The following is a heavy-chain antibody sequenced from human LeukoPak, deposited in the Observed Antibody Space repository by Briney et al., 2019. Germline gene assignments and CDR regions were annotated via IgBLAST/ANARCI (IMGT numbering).Heavy chain of an antibody. CDR1: GDTLSTNSAA. D-gene: IGHD1-26*01. Sequence: SQTLSLTCAISGDTLSTNSAAWHWIRQTPSRGLDWLGRTYYSSQLYNKYVVSVKNRITLNPATSHNLFSMQLNSVTLEDTAVYYCARGEWELVSHYWYFDLWGRGTLVTVSS. V-gene: IGHV6-1*01. CDR3: ARGEWELVSHYWYFDL. CDR2: TYYSSQLYN. J-gene: IGHJ2*01.